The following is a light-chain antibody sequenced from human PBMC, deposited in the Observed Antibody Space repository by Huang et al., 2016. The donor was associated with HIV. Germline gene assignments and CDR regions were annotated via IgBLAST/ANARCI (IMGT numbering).Light chain of an antibody. Sequence: EIVLTQSPATLSLSPGERATLSCRASQSVSSSLAWYQQKPGQAPRLLIYDASNRATGIPARFSGSGSGTDFTLTISNLEPEDFAVYYCQQRSNWPRFTFGPGTKVDIK. J-gene: IGKJ3*01. CDR3: QQRSNWPRFT. CDR1: QSVSSS. V-gene: IGKV3-11*01. CDR2: DAS.